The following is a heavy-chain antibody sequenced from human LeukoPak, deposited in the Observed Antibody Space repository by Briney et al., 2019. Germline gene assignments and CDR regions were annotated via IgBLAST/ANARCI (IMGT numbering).Heavy chain of an antibody. CDR3: AKDRGYSYGGLFDY. CDR1: GFTFSSYG. J-gene: IGHJ4*02. Sequence: GGSLRLSCAASGFTFSSYGMHWVRQAPGKGLEWVAFIRYDGSNKYYADSVKGRFTISRDNSKNTLYLQMNSLRAEDTAVYYCAKDRGYSYGGLFDYWGQGTLVTVSS. D-gene: IGHD5-18*01. CDR2: IRYDGSNK. V-gene: IGHV3-30*02.